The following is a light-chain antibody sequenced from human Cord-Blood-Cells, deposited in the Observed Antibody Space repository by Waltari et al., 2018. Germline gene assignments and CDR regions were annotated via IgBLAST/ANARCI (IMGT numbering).Light chain of an antibody. Sequence: AFQMTPSPSSLSASVGDRVTITCRASQGVRNDLGWYQQKPGKAPKLLIYAAYSLQSGVPSSFSVSGAGTDFSLSISSLQPEDFASYYCLQDYNYPDTFGQGTKLEIK. CDR2: AAY. CDR3: LQDYNYPDT. CDR1: QGVRND. J-gene: IGKJ2*01. V-gene: IGKV1-6*01.